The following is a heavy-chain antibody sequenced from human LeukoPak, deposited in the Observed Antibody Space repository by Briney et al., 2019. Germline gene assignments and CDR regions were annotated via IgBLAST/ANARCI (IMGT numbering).Heavy chain of an antibody. CDR1: GFSFTAYS. CDR2: IGPGGDI. Sequence: PGGSLRLSCAASGFSFTAYSMNWVRQAPGRGLEWISYIGPGGDIYYADSVTGRFTVSRDTAKNSLYLQMNGLRVEDTAVYYCARTFDSWGQGTLVTVSS. V-gene: IGHV3-48*01. J-gene: IGHJ4*02. CDR3: ARTFDS.